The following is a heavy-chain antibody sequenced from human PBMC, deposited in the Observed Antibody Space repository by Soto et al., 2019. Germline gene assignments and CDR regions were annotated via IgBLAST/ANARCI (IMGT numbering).Heavy chain of an antibody. CDR3: ARGRXSTXXXGRXHYFDY. CDR2: IDIGGNT. D-gene: IGHD2-2*01. V-gene: IGHV3-66*01. Sequence: EVQVVESGGGLVQPGGSLRLSXXXXXXXXTNXXMNXXXXAXXXGLEWVSIIDIGGNTYYADSVKDRFTISRDNSRNTLYLHMDSLRAEDTAVYYCARGRXSTXXXGRXHYFDYWGQGTLVTVSP. CDR1: XXXXTNXX. J-gene: IGHJ4*02.